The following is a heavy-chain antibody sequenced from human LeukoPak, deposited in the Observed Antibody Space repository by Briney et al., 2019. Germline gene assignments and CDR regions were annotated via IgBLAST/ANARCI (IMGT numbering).Heavy chain of an antibody. D-gene: IGHD4-17*01. Sequence: SETLSLTCTVSGGSISSGGYYWSWIRQHPGKGLEWIGYIYYSGSTYYNPSLKSRVTISVDTSKNQFSLKLSSVTAADTAVYYCARGTYGDVPFDYWGQGTLSPSPQ. CDR2: IYYSGST. V-gene: IGHV4-31*03. CDR3: ARGTYGDVPFDY. J-gene: IGHJ4*02. CDR1: GGSISSGGYY.